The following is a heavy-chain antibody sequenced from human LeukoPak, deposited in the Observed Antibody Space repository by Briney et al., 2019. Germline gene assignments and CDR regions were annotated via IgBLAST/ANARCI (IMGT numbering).Heavy chain of an antibody. CDR1: GFTFSSYA. Sequence: GRSLRLSRAASGFTFSSYAMSWVRQAPGKGLEWVSAISGSGGSTYYADSVKGRFTISRDNSKNTLYLQMNSLRAEDTAVYYCAKDRGYYDSSLNYFDYWGQGTLVTVSS. CDR3: AKDRGYYDSSLNYFDY. J-gene: IGHJ4*02. V-gene: IGHV3-23*01. CDR2: ISGSGGST. D-gene: IGHD3-3*01.